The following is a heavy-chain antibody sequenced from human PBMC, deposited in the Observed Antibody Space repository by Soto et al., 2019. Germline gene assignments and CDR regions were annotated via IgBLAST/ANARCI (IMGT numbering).Heavy chain of an antibody. CDR3: ARGSLHRGQLVVVVAATNDY. CDR1: GYTFSNLA. CDR2: INAGNWNT. Sequence: GASVKVSCKASGYTFSNLAMHWVRQAPRQRLEWVGWINAGNWNTKYSQKFQARVTITTGTSASTAYMELSSLRSEDTAVDYCARGSLHRGQLVVVVAATNDYWGKGTLVTVPS. J-gene: IGHJ4*02. D-gene: IGHD2-15*01. V-gene: IGHV1-3*01.